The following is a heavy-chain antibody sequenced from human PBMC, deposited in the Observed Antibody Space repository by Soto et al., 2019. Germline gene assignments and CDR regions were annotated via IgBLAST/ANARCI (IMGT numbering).Heavy chain of an antibody. J-gene: IGHJ4*02. CDR3: AKVPYYDFWSGYFDY. V-gene: IGHV3-23*01. Sequence: GGSLRLSCAASGFTFSSYAMSWVRHAPGKGLEWVSAISGSGGSTYYADSVKGRFTISRDNSKNTLYLQMNSLRAEDTAVYYCAKVPYYDFWSGYFDYWGQGTLVTVSS. D-gene: IGHD3-3*01. CDR1: GFTFSSYA. CDR2: ISGSGGST.